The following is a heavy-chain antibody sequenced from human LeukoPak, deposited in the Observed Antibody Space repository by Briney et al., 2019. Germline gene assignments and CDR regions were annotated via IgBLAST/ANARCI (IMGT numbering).Heavy chain of an antibody. J-gene: IGHJ5*02. CDR3: ARVTSLTYDFWSGYYSNWFDP. CDR2: IWYDGSNK. Sequence: PGGSLRLSCSASGFTFRNYGMHWVRQAPGKSLEWVAVIWYDGSNKYYADSMKGRFSISRDNSKNTLYLQMNSLRAEDTAVYYCARVTSLTYDFWSGYYSNWFDPWGQGTLVTVSS. D-gene: IGHD3-3*01. CDR1: GFTFRNYG. V-gene: IGHV3-33*01.